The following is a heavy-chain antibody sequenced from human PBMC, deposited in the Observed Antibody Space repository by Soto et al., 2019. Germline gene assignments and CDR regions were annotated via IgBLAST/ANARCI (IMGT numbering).Heavy chain of an antibody. CDR1: GGSFSGYY. D-gene: IGHD3-16*01. CDR2: INHSGST. Sequence: SETLSLTCAVYGGSFSGYYWSWIRQPPGKGLEWIGEINHSGSTNYNPSLKSRVTISVDTSKNQFSLKLSSVTAADTAVYYCASTWRPHWYFDLWGRGTLVTVSS. J-gene: IGHJ2*01. V-gene: IGHV4-34*01. CDR3: ASTWRPHWYFDL.